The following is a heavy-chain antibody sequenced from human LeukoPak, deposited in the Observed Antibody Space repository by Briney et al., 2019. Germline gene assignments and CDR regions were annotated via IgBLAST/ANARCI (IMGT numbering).Heavy chain of an antibody. CDR1: GFTFSSYA. J-gene: IGHJ4*02. V-gene: IGHV3-30-3*01. Sequence: GGSLRLSCAASGFTFSSYAIHWVRQAPGKGLEWVAVISYDGSNKYYADSVKGRFTISRDNSKNTLYLQMNSLRAEDTAVYYCARGQWLVRAYFDYWGQGTLVTVSS. CDR2: ISYDGSNK. CDR3: ARGQWLVRAYFDY. D-gene: IGHD6-19*01.